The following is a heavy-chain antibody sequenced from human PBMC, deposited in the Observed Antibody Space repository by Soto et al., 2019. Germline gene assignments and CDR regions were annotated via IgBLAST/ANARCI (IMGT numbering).Heavy chain of an antibody. CDR1: GFSLTTSGVG. V-gene: IGHV2-5*02. CDR2: IYWDDDK. J-gene: IGHJ4*02. D-gene: IGHD3-3*01. Sequence: QITLKESGPTVVNPTETLTLTCTFSGFSLTTSGVGVGWVRQSPGKAPEWLALIYWDDDKRYSTSLNSRLISTKDTSKNQVLLTMANVDPADIATYYCAHRVLRTVFGLVTTTAIYFDFWGPGTPVVVSS. CDR3: AHRVLRTVFGLVTTTAIYFDF.